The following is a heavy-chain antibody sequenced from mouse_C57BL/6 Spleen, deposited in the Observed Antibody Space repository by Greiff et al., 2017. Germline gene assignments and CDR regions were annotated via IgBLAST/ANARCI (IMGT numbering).Heavy chain of an antibody. Sequence: VQLQQPGAELVMPGASVKLSCKASGYTFTSYWMHWVKQKPGQGLEWIGEIDPSDSYTNYNQKFKGKSTLTVDKSSSTAYMQLSSLTSADSAVYYCARNEDYNGSNPMDYWGQGTSVTVSS. CDR3: ARNEDYNGSNPMDY. CDR2: IDPSDSYT. V-gene: IGHV1-69*01. D-gene: IGHD1-1*01. CDR1: GYTFTSYW. J-gene: IGHJ4*01.